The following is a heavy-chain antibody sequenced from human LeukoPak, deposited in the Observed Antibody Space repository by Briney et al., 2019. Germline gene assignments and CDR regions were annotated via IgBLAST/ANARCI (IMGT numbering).Heavy chain of an antibody. Sequence: SETLSLTCTVSGGSISSSSYYWGWIRQPPGKGLEWIGSIYYSGSTYYNPSLKSRVTISVDTSKNQFSLKLSSVTAADTAVYYCARVAGFDYSNSYLDYWGQGTLVTVSS. CDR3: ARVAGFDYSNSYLDY. V-gene: IGHV4-39*07. J-gene: IGHJ4*02. CDR1: GGSISSSSYY. D-gene: IGHD4-11*01. CDR2: IYYSGST.